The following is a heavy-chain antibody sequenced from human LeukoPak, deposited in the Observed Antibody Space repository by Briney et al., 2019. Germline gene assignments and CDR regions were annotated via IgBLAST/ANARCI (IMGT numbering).Heavy chain of an antibody. CDR1: GSTFSSYA. Sequence: GGSLRLSCAASGSTFSSYAMSWVRQAPGKGLEWVAVISYDGSNKYYADSVKGRFTISRDNSKNTLYLQMNSLRAEDTAVYYCAKDTAMVRGVLDYWGQGTLVTVSS. J-gene: IGHJ4*02. CDR3: AKDTAMVRGVLDY. D-gene: IGHD3-10*01. CDR2: ISYDGSNK. V-gene: IGHV3-30*18.